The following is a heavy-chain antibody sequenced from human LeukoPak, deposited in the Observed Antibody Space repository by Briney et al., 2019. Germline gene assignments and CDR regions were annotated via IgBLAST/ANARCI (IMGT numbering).Heavy chain of an antibody. CDR2: IYHSGST. D-gene: IGHD4-17*01. V-gene: IGHV4-38-2*01. CDR1: GYSISSGYY. Sequence: SGTLSLTCVVSGYSISSGYYWGWIRQPPGKGLEWIGSIYHSGSTYYNPSLKSRVAISVDTSKNQFSLKLSSVTAADTAVYYCARPNGDYDDAFDIWGQGTMVTVSS. J-gene: IGHJ3*02. CDR3: ARPNGDYDDAFDI.